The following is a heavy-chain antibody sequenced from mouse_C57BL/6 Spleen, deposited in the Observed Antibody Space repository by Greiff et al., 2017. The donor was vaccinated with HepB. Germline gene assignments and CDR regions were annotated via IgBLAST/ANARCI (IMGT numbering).Heavy chain of an antibody. D-gene: IGHD2-3*01. V-gene: IGHV1-64*01. J-gene: IGHJ4*01. CDR1: GYTFTSYW. Sequence: QVQLQQPGAELVKPGASVKLSCKASGYTFTSYWMHWVKQRPGQGLEWIGMIHLNSGSTNYNEKFKSKATLTVDKSSSTAYMQLSSLTSEDSAVYYCARGDGSYAMDYWGQGTSVTVSS. CDR3: ARGDGSYAMDY. CDR2: IHLNSGST.